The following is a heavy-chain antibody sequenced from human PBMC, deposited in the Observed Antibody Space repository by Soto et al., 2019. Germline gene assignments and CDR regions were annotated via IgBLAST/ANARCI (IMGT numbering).Heavy chain of an antibody. CDR2: IDWDDDK. V-gene: IGHV2-70*01. CDR3: ARTPDYDFWSGYHIPNYFDY. D-gene: IGHD3-3*01. Sequence: ASGPTLVNPTQTLTLTCTFSGFSLSTSGMCVSWIRQPPGKALEWLALIDWDDDKYYSTSLKTRLTISKDTSKNQVVLTMTNMDPVDTATYYCARTPDYDFWSGYHIPNYFDYWGQGTLVTVSS. J-gene: IGHJ4*02. CDR1: GFSLSTSGMC.